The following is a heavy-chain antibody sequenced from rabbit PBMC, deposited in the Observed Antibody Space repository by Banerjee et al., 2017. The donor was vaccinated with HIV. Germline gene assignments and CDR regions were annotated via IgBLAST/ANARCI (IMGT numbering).Heavy chain of an antibody. CDR3: ARGSDIYIQGLNL. D-gene: IGHD1-1*01. CDR1: GFSFSSSYY. CDR2: IYTSSGYT. Sequence: QSLEESGGDLVKPGASLTLTCTASGFSFSSSYYMCWVRQAPGKGLELIACIYTSSGYTNYASWAKGRFTISKTSSTTVTLQMTSLTAADTATYFCARGSDIYIQGLNLWGQGTLVTVS. V-gene: IGHV1S40*01. J-gene: IGHJ4*01.